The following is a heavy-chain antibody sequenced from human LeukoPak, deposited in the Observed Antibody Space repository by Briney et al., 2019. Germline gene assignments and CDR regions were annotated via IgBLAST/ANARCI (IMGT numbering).Heavy chain of an antibody. V-gene: IGHV3-30*03. Sequence: GRSLRLSCAASGFTFSSNGMHWVRQAPGKGLEWVAVISYDGSNKYYADSVKGRFTISRDNSKNMLYLQMNRLRAEDTAVYYCARGGSYQPFDHWGQGTLVTVSS. J-gene: IGHJ4*02. CDR3: ARGGSYQPFDH. CDR2: ISYDGSNK. D-gene: IGHD1-26*01. CDR1: GFTFSSNG.